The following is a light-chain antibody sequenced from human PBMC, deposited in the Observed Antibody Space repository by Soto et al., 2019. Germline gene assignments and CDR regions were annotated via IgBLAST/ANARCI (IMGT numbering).Light chain of an antibody. CDR2: DAS. V-gene: IGKV1-5*01. Sequence: EIQMTQSPSTLSASVGDRVTISCRASQSVSAWLAWYQQKPGKAPKLLISDASSLKSGVPSRFSGSGYGTEFTLTISSLQPEDFATYYCQKYSSYSLTCGGGNKGDIK. CDR3: QKYSSYSLT. CDR1: QSVSAW. J-gene: IGKJ4*01.